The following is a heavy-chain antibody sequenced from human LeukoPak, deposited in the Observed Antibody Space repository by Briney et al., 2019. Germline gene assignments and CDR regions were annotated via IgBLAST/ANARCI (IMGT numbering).Heavy chain of an antibody. CDR2: ISDDGRT. Sequence: GGSLKLSCEASGFTLRSYVMNWVRQAPGKGLEWVSVISDDGRTYYADSVKGRFTISRDNAKNTLYLQMSSLRAEDTAVYYCAKGSTNWDGYKGGYDPWGQGTLVTVSS. CDR1: GFTLRSYV. CDR3: AKGSTNWDGYKGGYDP. J-gene: IGHJ5*02. V-gene: IGHV3-23*01. D-gene: IGHD1-1*01.